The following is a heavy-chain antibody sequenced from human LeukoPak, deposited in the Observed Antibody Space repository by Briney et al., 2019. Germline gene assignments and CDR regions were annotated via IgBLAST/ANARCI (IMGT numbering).Heavy chain of an antibody. J-gene: IGHJ4*02. CDR2: IRSDGSTS. CDR3: VKYHGAYDLDS. D-gene: IGHD4-17*01. CDR1: GFTFSSYS. V-gene: IGHV3-30*02. Sequence: GGSLRLSCAASGFTFSSYSMHWVRQAPGKGLQWVSHIRSDGSTSYCADSVKGRFTISRDNSKNTLYLQMNSLRPEDTAIYFCVKYHGAYDLDSWGQATLVTVS.